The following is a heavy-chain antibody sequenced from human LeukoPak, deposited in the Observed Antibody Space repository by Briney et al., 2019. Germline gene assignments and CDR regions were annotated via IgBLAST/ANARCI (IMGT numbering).Heavy chain of an antibody. D-gene: IGHD3-10*01. CDR1: GGSISSYY. J-gene: IGHJ4*02. CDR3: ARELRAGYFDY. CDR2: IYYSGST. V-gene: IGHV4-59*06. Sequence: SETLSLTCTVSGGSISSYYWSWIRQPAGKGLEWIGYIYYSGSTYYNPSLKSRVTISVDTSKNQFSLKLSSVTAADTAVYYCARELRAGYFDYWGQGTLVTVSS.